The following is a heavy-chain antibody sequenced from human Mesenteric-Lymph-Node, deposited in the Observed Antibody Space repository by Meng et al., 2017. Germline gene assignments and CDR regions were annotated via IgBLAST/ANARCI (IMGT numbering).Heavy chain of an antibody. Sequence: SCAASGFTFSSYGMHWVRQAPGKGLKWVAVIWYDGSNKHYADAVKGRFTISRDNSKNTLYLQMNSLRAEDTAVYYCAREGGIAVAEYYFDYWGQGTLVTVSS. V-gene: IGHV3-33*01. CDR3: AREGGIAVAEYYFDY. CDR2: IWYDGSNK. J-gene: IGHJ4*02. D-gene: IGHD6-19*01. CDR1: GFTFSSYG.